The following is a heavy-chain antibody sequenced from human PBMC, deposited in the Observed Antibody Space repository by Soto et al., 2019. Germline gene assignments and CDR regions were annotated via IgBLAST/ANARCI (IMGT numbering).Heavy chain of an antibody. CDR1: GYTFTNYG. V-gene: IGHV1-18*01. CDR2: INTCNGNT. J-gene: IGHJ5*02. Sequence: GASVKVSCKASGYTFTNYGISWVRQAPGQGLEWMGWINTCNGNTNHAQKLQGRVTMTTDTSTSTAYMELRSLRSDDTAVYYCARGVGSGTYYNQYNWFDPWGQGTLVTVSS. CDR3: ARGVGSGTYYNQYNWFDP. D-gene: IGHD3-10*01.